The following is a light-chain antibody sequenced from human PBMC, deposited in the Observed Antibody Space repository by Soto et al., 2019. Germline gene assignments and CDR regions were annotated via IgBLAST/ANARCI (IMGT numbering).Light chain of an antibody. CDR3: QYYNNYCWT. CDR1: QSISSW. J-gene: IGKJ1*01. CDR2: KTS. Sequence: DIQLTQSPSTLSASVGDRVTITCRASQSISSWLAWYQQKPGKAPKFLIYKTSNLESGVPSRFSGSGSGTEFTLTISSLQTDDFATYYCQYYNNYCWTFGQGTKVDI. V-gene: IGKV1-5*03.